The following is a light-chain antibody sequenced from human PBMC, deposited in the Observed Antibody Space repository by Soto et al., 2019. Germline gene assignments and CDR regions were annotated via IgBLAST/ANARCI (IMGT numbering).Light chain of an antibody. J-gene: IGLJ1*01. CDR2: RNN. CDR1: SSNIGSNY. Sequence: QAVVTQPPSASGTPGQRVSISCSGSSSNIGSNYVYWYQQLPGTAPKLLIYRNNQRPSGVPDRFSGSQSGASASLAISGLRSEDEADYYCAAWDDSLSGYVFGTGTKVTVL. V-gene: IGLV1-47*01. CDR3: AAWDDSLSGYV.